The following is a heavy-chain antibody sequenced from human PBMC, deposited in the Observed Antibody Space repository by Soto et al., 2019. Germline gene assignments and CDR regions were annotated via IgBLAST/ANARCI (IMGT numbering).Heavy chain of an antibody. Sequence: QVQLVESGGGLVKPGGSLRLSCATSGFTFSDYYMSWIRQAPGKGLEWVSYISSNGTNTNYADSVRGRFTISRDNAKNSLYLQMNSLIVEERVRYYCARGHAYSSGWYDYWGYRILVPVSS. D-gene: IGHD6-19*01. CDR3: ARGHAYSSGWYDY. V-gene: IGHV3-11*06. J-gene: IGHJ5*01. CDR1: GFTFSDYY. CDR2: ISSNGTNT.